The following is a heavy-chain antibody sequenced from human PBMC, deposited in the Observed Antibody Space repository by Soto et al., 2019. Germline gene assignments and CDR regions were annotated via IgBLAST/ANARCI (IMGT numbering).Heavy chain of an antibody. V-gene: IGHV1-2*04. Sequence: ASVKVSCKASGYTFTCYYMHWVRPAPLQGLEWMVWTNPNSRGTNYAQRFQGWVTMTRETSISTAYMELSRLRSDDTAMYYCARDRSPMAVAGTVSYYDYYGMDVWGQGTTVTVS. J-gene: IGHJ6*02. CDR1: GYTFTCYY. D-gene: IGHD6-19*01. CDR3: ARDRSPMAVAGTVSYYDYYGMDV. CDR2: TNPNSRGT.